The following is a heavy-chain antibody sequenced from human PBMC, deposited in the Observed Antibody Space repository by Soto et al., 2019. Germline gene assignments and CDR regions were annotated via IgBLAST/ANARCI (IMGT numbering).Heavy chain of an antibody. CDR3: ARVSGTYYDILTGYRGTTYYYYYGMDV. D-gene: IGHD3-9*01. V-gene: IGHV4-34*01. CDR2: INHSGST. J-gene: IGHJ6*02. Sequence: PSETLSLTCAVYGGSFSGYYWSWIRQPPGKGLEWIGEINHSGSTNYNPSLKSRVTISVDTSKNQFSLKLSSVTAADTAVYYCARVSGTYYDILTGYRGTTYYYYYGMDVWGQGTTVTVSS. CDR1: GGSFSGYY.